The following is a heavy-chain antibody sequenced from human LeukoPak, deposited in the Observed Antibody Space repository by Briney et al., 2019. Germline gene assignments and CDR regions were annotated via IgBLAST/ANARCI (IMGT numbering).Heavy chain of an antibody. D-gene: IGHD3-16*01. CDR3: AGSYDNFDY. V-gene: IGHV3-33*01. J-gene: IGHJ4*02. CDR2: IWYDGSNK. Sequence: PGGSLRLSCAASGFTFSSYGMHWVRQAPGKGLEWVAVIWYDGSNKYYADSVKGRFTISRDNSKNTLYLQMNSLKTEDTAVYYCAGSYDNFDYWGQGTLVTVSS. CDR1: GFTFSSYG.